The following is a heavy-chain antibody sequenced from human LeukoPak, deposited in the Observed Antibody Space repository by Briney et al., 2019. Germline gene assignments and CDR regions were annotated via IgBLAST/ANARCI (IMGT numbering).Heavy chain of an antibody. Sequence: PSETLSLTCTVSGGSISSGDYYWSWIRQPPGKGLEWIGSVYYSGSTNYNPSLKSRVTISVDTSKNQFSLKLSSVTAADTAVYHCARAEGSRYGYMDVWGKGTTVTVSS. D-gene: IGHD3-9*01. CDR2: VYYSGST. J-gene: IGHJ6*03. V-gene: IGHV4-61*08. CDR3: ARAEGSRYGYMDV. CDR1: GGSISSGDYY.